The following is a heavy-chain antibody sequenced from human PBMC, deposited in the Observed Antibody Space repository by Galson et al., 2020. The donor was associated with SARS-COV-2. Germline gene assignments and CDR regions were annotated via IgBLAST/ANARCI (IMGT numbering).Heavy chain of an antibody. Sequence: GGSLRLSCEGSGFTLSTYWMSWVRQAPGKGLEWVATVKRDANEKFYVGSVKGRFTISKDTAKNSLYLQMNSLSAEDTAVYYCAREGSGYDPDYWGQGTLVIVSS. CDR1: GFTLSTYW. CDR3: AREGSGYDPDY. J-gene: IGHJ4*02. D-gene: IGHD5-12*01. V-gene: IGHV3-7*03. CDR2: VKRDANEK.